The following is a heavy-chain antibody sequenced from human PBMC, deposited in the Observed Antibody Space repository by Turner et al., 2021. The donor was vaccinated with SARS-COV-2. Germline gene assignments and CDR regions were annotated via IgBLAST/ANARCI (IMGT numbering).Heavy chain of an antibody. CDR1: GFTSSGYA. V-gene: IGHV3-30*03. J-gene: IGHJ3*02. D-gene: IGHD1-1*01. CDR2: ISFDGTNK. CDR3: ATNSPTNAFDI. Sequence: QVQLVGPGGGVVRPGRSLRLSCAASGFTSSGYAMHWVRQAPGKGLEWVAVISFDGTNKFYADSVKGRFTISRDNSKNTLYLQMNSLRTEDTAVYYCATNSPTNAFDIWGQGTMVTVSS.